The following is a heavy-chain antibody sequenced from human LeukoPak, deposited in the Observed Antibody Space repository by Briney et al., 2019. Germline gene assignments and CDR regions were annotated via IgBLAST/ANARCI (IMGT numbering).Heavy chain of an antibody. CDR1: GGTFSSYA. D-gene: IGHD2-2*01. V-gene: IGHV1-69*01. CDR2: IIPIFGTA. CDR3: ARDSVVVPAADDAFDI. J-gene: IGHJ3*02. Sequence: GSSVKVSCKAPGGTFSSYAISWVRQAPGQGLEWMGGIIPIFGTANYAQKFQGRVTITADESTSTAYMELSSLRSEDTAVYYCARDSVVVPAADDAFDIWGQGTMVTVSS.